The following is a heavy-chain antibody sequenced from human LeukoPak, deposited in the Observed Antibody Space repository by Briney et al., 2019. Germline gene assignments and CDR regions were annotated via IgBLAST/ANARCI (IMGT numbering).Heavy chain of an antibody. V-gene: IGHV4-59*08. Sequence: ASETLSLTCTVSGGSISSYYWSWIRQPPGKGLEWIGYIYYSGSTNYNPSLKSRVTISVDTSKNQFSLKLSSVTAADTAVYYCARHFSSRGGSFDYWGQGTLLTFSS. CDR2: IYYSGST. CDR3: ARHFSSRGGSFDY. J-gene: IGHJ4*02. CDR1: GGSISSYY. D-gene: IGHD3-10*01.